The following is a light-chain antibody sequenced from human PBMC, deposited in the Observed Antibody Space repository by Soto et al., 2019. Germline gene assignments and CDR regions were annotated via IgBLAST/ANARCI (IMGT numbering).Light chain of an antibody. V-gene: IGLV2-8*01. J-gene: IGLJ2*01. CDR1: SSDVGSYNF. CDR2: DVT. CDR3: SSYAGSNKVI. Sequence: QSVLTQPPSASGSPGQSVTISCTGTSSDVGSYNFVSWYQQHPGKAPKLTIYDVTKRPSGVPDRVSGSKSGNTASLTVSGLQAEDEADYYCSSYAGSNKVIFGGGTKLTVL.